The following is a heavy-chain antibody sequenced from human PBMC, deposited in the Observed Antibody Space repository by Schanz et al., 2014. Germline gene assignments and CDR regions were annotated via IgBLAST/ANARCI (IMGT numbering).Heavy chain of an antibody. Sequence: EVQLVESGGGLVQPGGSLRLSCATSGFTLNNAWMNWVRQAPGKGLQWVARIKSKTDGGTRDYAAPVKGRFTISTDDSKTPLYLQMNSLQAEDTAVYYCTADLWFGAVWGVWWGQGTLVTVSS. CDR3: TADLWFGAVWGVW. J-gene: IGHJ4*02. V-gene: IGHV3-15*01. CDR2: IKSKTDGGTR. D-gene: IGHD3-10*01. CDR1: GFTLNNAW.